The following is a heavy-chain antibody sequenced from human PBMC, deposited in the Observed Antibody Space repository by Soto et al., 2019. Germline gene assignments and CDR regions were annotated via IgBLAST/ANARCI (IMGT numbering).Heavy chain of an antibody. D-gene: IGHD1-26*01. Sequence: GASVKVSCKASGYTITTYGVSWVRQAPGQGLEWVGSISTHTGNTLYAQKLRGRVTMTTDTSTSTAYMELRSLRSDDTAVYYCARDFGSGSYYGDAFDIWGQGTMVTVSS. J-gene: IGHJ3*02. CDR1: GYTITTYG. CDR3: ARDFGSGSYYGDAFDI. V-gene: IGHV1-18*01. CDR2: ISTHTGNT.